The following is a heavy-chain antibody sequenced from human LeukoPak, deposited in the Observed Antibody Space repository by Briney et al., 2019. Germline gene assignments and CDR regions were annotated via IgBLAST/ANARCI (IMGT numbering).Heavy chain of an antibody. V-gene: IGHV3-64*01. CDR3: ARHRSRRGYSVGRQRHYMDV. Sequence: GGSLRLSCAASGLTFSSYAMHWVRQAPGKGLEYVSAISSNGGSTYYANSVKGRFTISRDNSKNTLYLQMGSLRAEDMAVYYCARHRSRRGYSVGRQRHYMDVWGKGTTVTISS. CDR1: GLTFSSYA. J-gene: IGHJ6*03. D-gene: IGHD5/OR15-5a*01. CDR2: ISSNGGST.